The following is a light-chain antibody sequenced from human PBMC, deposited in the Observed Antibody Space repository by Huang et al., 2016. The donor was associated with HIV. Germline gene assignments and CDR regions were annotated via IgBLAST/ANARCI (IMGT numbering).Light chain of an antibody. Sequence: EIVLTQSPGTLSLSPGERATLSCRASQSVSSTYLAWYQQKPGQAPRLLFYGASSRATGIPDRFSGSGSGTDFTLTISRLEPEVLAVYYCQQYDSSPWTFGQGTKVEIK. J-gene: IGKJ1*01. CDR3: QQYDSSPWT. V-gene: IGKV3-20*01. CDR2: GAS. CDR1: QSVSSTY.